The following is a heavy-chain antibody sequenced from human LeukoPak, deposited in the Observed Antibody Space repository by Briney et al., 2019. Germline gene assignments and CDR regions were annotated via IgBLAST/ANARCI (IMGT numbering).Heavy chain of an antibody. Sequence: GGSLRLSCAASGFTFDDYAIHWVRQAPGKGLEWVSGISWNSGSIGYADSVKGRFTISRDNAKNSLYLQMNSLRAEDTALYYCAKDRAAAGHGGSDYWGRGTLVTVSS. D-gene: IGHD6-13*01. V-gene: IGHV3-9*01. CDR2: ISWNSGSI. CDR1: GFTFDDYA. CDR3: AKDRAAAGHGGSDY. J-gene: IGHJ4*02.